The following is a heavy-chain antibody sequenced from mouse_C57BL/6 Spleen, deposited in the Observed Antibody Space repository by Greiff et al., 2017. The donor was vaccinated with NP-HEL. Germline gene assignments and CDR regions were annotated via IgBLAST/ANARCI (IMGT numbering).Heavy chain of an antibody. D-gene: IGHD2-3*01. V-gene: IGHV1-22*01. J-gene: IGHJ3*01. CDR1: GYTFTDYN. CDR3: AGSYDGYYGFAY. Sequence: VQLQQSGPELVKPGASVKMSCKASGYTFTDYNMHWVKQSHGKSLEWIGYINPNNGGTSYNQKFKGKATLTVNKSSSTAYMELRSLTSEDSAVYYCAGSYDGYYGFAYWGQGTLVTVSA. CDR2: INPNNGGT.